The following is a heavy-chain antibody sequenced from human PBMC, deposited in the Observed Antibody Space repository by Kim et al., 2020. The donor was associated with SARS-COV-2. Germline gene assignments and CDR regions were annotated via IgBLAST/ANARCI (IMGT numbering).Heavy chain of an antibody. D-gene: IGHD2-15*01. Sequence: SETLSLTCAVSGDVISSSNWWTWVRQPPGKGLEWIGEIFHSGTTNYNPSLSSRVSISVDTSKNHFSLNLKSVTAADTAVYYCARGGNFGGTGLGFDYWGQVTLVTGSS. CDR3: ARGGNFGGTGLGFDY. CDR1: GDVISSSNW. V-gene: IGHV4-4*02. CDR2: IFHSGTT. J-gene: IGHJ4*02.